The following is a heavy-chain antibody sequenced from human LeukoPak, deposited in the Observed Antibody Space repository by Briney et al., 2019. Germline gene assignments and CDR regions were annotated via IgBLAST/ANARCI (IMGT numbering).Heavy chain of an antibody. D-gene: IGHD2-2*01. J-gene: IGHJ3*02. CDR1: GGSISSYY. CDR2: IYYSGST. V-gene: IGHV4-59*01. Sequence: PSETLSLTCSVSGGSISSYYWSWIRQPPGKGLEWIGYIYYSGSTNYNPSLKSRVTISVDTSKNQFSLKLSSVTAADTAVYYCARVGPYCSSTSCSDAFDIWGQGTMVTVSS. CDR3: ARVGPYCSSTSCSDAFDI.